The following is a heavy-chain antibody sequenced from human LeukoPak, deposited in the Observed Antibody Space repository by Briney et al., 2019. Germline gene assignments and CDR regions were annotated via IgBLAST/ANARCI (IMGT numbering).Heavy chain of an antibody. CDR3: TRRLDD. CDR1: GFTFSSYA. CDR2: ISYDGSNK. Sequence: GGSLRLSCAASGFTFSSYAMHWVRQAPGKGLEWVAIISYDGSNKYYADSVKGRFTISRDNSKDTLYLQMNSPRAEDTAVYYCTRRLDDWGQGTLVTVPS. J-gene: IGHJ4*02. D-gene: IGHD3-16*01. V-gene: IGHV3-30*04.